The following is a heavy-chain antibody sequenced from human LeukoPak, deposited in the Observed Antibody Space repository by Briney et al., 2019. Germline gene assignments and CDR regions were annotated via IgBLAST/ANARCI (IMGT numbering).Heavy chain of an antibody. V-gene: IGHV1-18*01. CDR3: ARDKWELLFGLDY. CDR2: ISAYNGNT. J-gene: IGHJ4*02. Sequence: ASVKVSCKASGYTFTSYAMNWVRQAPGQGLEWMGWISAYNGNTNYAQKLQGRVTMTTDTSTSAAYMELRSLRSDDTAVYYCARDKWELLFGLDYWGQGTLVTVSS. D-gene: IGHD1-26*01. CDR1: GYTFTSYA.